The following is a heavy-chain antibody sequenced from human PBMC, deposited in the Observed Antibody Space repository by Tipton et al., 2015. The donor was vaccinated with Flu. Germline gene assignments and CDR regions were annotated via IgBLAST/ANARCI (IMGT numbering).Heavy chain of an antibody. V-gene: IGHV4-38-2*02. CDR3: ARRDYSNYVSQPKNWFDL. Sequence: TLSLTCTVSGNSIRSANYYWGWIRQPPGKGLEWIGQISRGGATYYNSSLQSRATISVDSSRNRFSLKVRSVTAADTATYYCARRDYSNYVSQPKNWFDLWGQGILVIVSS. CDR2: ISRGGAT. J-gene: IGHJ5*02. D-gene: IGHD4-11*01. CDR1: GNSIRSANYY.